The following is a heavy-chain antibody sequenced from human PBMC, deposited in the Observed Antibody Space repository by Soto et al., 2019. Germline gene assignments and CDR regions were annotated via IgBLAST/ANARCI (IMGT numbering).Heavy chain of an antibody. D-gene: IGHD2-2*01. V-gene: IGHV3-30*03. J-gene: IGHJ4*02. CDR1: EFTFSTYG. CDR3: ARDAGGSMPVDY. CDR2: ISYDGSNK. Sequence: XGSLRLSCAASEFTFSTYGMHWVRQAPGKGLEWVAVISYDGSNKYYADSVKGRFTISRDNSKNTLYLQINSLRVEDTAVYFCARDAGGSMPVDYWGQGTLVTVSS.